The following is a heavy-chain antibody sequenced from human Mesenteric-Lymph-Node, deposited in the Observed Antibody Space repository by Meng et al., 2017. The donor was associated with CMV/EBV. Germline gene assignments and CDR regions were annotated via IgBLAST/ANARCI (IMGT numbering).Heavy chain of an antibody. D-gene: IGHD5-24*01. CDR1: GFTFSSYS. V-gene: IGHV3-21*01. J-gene: IGHJ3*02. CDR3: VRATINAFDI. Sequence: GESLKISCAASGFTFSSYSMNWVRQAPGKGLEWVSSISSSSSYIYYADSVKGRFTISRDNSKNTLYLQMNSLRAEDTAVYYCVRATINAFDIWGQGTMVTVSS. CDR2: ISSSSSYI.